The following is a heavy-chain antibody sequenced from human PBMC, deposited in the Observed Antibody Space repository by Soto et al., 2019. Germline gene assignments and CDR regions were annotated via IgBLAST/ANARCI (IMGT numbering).Heavy chain of an antibody. CDR1: GDTFTGYA. D-gene: IGHD6-19*01. CDR3: AIDRLIVAVAVGRMDV. J-gene: IGHJ6*02. V-gene: IGHV1-69*01. CDR2: VIPTFGTT. Sequence: QVQLVQSGAEMKKPGSSVKVSCKASGDTFTGYAISWVRQAPGQGLEWMGWVIPTFGTTKYAQRFQGIVTISVDELASTAYMELSSLRPEDTALYYCAIDRLIVAVAVGRMDVWGQGTTVTVSS.